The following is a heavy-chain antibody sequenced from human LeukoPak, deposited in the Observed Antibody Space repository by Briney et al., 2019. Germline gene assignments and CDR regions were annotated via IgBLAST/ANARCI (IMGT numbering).Heavy chain of an antibody. CDR2: IGGDNIYT. Sequence: GGSLRLSCAASGFTFSDYYMSWIRQAPGKGLEWVSYIGGDNIYTNYADSVKGRFTISRDNAKNSLYLQMSNLRAEDTAVYFCARGGGLDVWGQGATVTVSS. D-gene: IGHD3-16*01. V-gene: IGHV3-11*03. CDR1: GFTFSDYY. CDR3: ARGGGLDV. J-gene: IGHJ6*02.